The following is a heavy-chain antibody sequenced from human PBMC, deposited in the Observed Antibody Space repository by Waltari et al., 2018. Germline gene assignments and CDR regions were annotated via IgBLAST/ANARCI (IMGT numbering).Heavy chain of an antibody. Sequence: QVQLVESGGGVVQPGRSLRLSCAASGFTFSSYGMHWVRQAPGQGLEWVAVISYDGSNKYYADSVKGRFTISRDNSKNTLYLQMNSLRAEDTAVYYCATDIVVVVAATEEYFQHWGQGTLVTVSS. V-gene: IGHV3-30*03. CDR1: GFTFSSYG. CDR3: ATDIVVVVAATEEYFQH. D-gene: IGHD2-15*01. J-gene: IGHJ1*01. CDR2: ISYDGSNK.